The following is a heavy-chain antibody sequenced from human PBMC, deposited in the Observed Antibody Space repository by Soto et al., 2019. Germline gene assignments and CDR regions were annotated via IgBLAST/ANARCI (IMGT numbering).Heavy chain of an antibody. Sequence: GGSLRLSCAASGFTFSSYWMSWVRQAPGKGLEWVANIKQDGSEKYYVDSVKGRFTISRDNAKNSLYLQMNSLRAEDTAVYYCARVTPNCSGGSCYSSWFDPWGQGTLVTVSS. CDR1: GFTFSSYW. CDR3: ARVTPNCSGGSCYSSWFDP. J-gene: IGHJ5*02. D-gene: IGHD2-15*01. CDR2: IKQDGSEK. V-gene: IGHV3-7*05.